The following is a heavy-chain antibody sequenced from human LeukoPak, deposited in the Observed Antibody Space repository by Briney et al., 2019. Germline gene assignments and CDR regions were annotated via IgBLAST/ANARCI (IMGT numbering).Heavy chain of an antibody. Sequence: ASVKVSCKASGYTFTSYYMHWVRQAPRQGLEWMGIINPSGGSTSYAQKFQGRVTMTRDTSTSTVYMELSSLRSEDTAVYYCARGWSTSYYDSSGYLGYWGQGTLVTVSS. CDR3: ARGWSTSYYDSSGYLGY. D-gene: IGHD3-22*01. CDR1: GYTFTSYY. V-gene: IGHV1-46*01. CDR2: INPSGGST. J-gene: IGHJ4*02.